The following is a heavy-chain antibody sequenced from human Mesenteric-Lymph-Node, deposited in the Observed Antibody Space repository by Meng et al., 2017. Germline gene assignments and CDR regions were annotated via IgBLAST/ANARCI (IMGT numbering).Heavy chain of an antibody. CDR2: IYYSGST. Sequence: QVQLQESGPGLVKPSQTLSLTCTVSGGSISSGNHYWSWIHQHPGKGLEYIGYIYYSGSTYYNPSLKSRVIISVDTSKNQFSLRLNSVTAADTAVYYCASLYGDSSVWYLDLWGRGTLVTVSS. CDR1: GGSISSGNHY. J-gene: IGHJ2*01. CDR3: ASLYGDSSVWYLDL. D-gene: IGHD4-17*01. V-gene: IGHV4-31*03.